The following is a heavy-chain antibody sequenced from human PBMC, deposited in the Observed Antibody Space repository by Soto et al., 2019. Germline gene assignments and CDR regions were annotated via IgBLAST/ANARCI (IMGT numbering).Heavy chain of an antibody. V-gene: IGHV3-30*18. J-gene: IGHJ3*01. CDR2: TSYGGSDE. D-gene: IGHD3-22*01. CDR1: GFTFGSYG. Sequence: QVQLVESGGGVVQPGRSLRLSCVASGFTFGSYGMHWVRQAPGKGLEWVAVTSYGGSDENYADSVKGRYTIYRDNSKNMVYLQINSLSTDDTAVYYCAKEVRYYYDRIGVDAFDLWGQGTMVTVSS. CDR3: AKEVRYYYDRIGVDAFDL.